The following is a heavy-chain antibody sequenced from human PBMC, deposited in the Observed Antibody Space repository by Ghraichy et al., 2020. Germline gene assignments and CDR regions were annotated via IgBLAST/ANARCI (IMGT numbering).Heavy chain of an antibody. Sequence: GESLNISCAASGFTVSSNYMSWVRQAPGKGLEWVSVIYSGGSTYYADSVKGRFTISRDNSKNTLYLQMNSLRAEDTAVYYCARDPKRYYYYGMDVWGQGTTVTISS. CDR1: GFTVSSNY. CDR2: IYSGGST. D-gene: IGHD1-1*01. J-gene: IGHJ6*02. CDR3: ARDPKRYYYYGMDV. V-gene: IGHV3-66*01.